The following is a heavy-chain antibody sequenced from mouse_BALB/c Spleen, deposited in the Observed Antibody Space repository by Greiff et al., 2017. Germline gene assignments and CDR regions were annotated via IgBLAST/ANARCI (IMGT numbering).Heavy chain of an antibody. J-gene: IGHJ2*01. CDR1: GYTFTSYV. CDR3: AREAVTLDY. Sequence: EVKLMESGPELVKPGASVKMSCKASGYTFTSYVMHWVKQKPGQGLEWIGYINPYNDGTKYNEKFKGKATLTSDKSSSTAYMELSSLTSEDSAVYYCAREAVTLDYWGQGTTLTVSS. D-gene: IGHD3-3*01. CDR2: INPYNDGT. V-gene: IGHV1-14*01.